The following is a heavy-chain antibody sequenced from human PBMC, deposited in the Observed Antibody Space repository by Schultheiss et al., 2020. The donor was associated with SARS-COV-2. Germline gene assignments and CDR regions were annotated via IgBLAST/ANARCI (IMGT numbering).Heavy chain of an antibody. CDR1: GGSISSSSYY. D-gene: IGHD6-6*01. V-gene: IGHV4-31*03. CDR3: ARGYSSSSKQHYGMDV. Sequence: SQTLSLTCTVSGGSISSSSYYWSWIRQPPGKGLEWIGEINHSGSINYDPSLKSRVTISVDTSKNQFSLQLNSVTPEDTAVYYCARGYSSSSKQHYGMDVWGQGTTVTVSS. CDR2: INHSGSI. J-gene: IGHJ6*02.